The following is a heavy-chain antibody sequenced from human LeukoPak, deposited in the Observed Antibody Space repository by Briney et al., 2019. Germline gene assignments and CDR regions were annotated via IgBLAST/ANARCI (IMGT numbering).Heavy chain of an antibody. D-gene: IGHD3-3*01. J-gene: IGHJ6*03. CDR1: GYTLTELS. CDR2: FDPEDGET. V-gene: IGHV1-24*01. CDR3: ATAVTQSIFPYYMDV. Sequence: ASVKVSCNVSGYTLTELSMHWVRQAPGKGLEWMGGFDPEDGETIYAQKFQGRVTMTEDTSTDTAYMELSSLRSEDTAVYYCATAVTQSIFPYYMDVWGKGTTVTVSS.